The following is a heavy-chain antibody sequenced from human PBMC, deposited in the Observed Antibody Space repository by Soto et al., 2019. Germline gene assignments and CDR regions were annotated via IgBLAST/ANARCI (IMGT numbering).Heavy chain of an antibody. Sequence: QVQLVESGGGVVQPGRSLRLSCAASGFIFSSYGMHWVRQAPGKGLEWVAVISYDGINKYYADSVKGRFTISRDNSKNTLYLQMNSLRAEDTAVYYCEKSVYNWNDGFFDNWGQGTLVTVSS. CDR1: GFIFSSYG. CDR2: ISYDGINK. D-gene: IGHD1-1*01. CDR3: EKSVYNWNDGFFDN. J-gene: IGHJ4*02. V-gene: IGHV3-30*18.